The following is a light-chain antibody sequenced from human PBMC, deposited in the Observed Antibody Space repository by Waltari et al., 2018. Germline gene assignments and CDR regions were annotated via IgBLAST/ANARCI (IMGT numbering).Light chain of an antibody. Sequence: ESVLTQSPGTLSLSPGERATLFCRASQTITNNFLAWYQKKPGQAPRLLIYGVSWRATGIPDRFSGSGSDRDFTLTISRLDPEDVGVYYCQQFADSSYSFGQGTKLEI. J-gene: IGKJ2*01. CDR3: QQFADSSYS. CDR1: QTITNNF. V-gene: IGKV3-20*01. CDR2: GVS.